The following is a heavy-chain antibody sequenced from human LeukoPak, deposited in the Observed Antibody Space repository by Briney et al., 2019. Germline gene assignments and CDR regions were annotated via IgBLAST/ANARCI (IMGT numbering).Heavy chain of an antibody. CDR3: ARDLGDDYDILTGYYDY. V-gene: IGHV3-7*03. J-gene: IGHJ4*02. Sequence: GGSLRLSCAASGFTFSSYWMSWVRRAPGKGLEWVANIKQDGSEKYYVDSVKGRSTISRDNAKNSLYLQMNSLRAEDTAVYYYARDLGDDYDILTGYYDYWGQGTLVTVSS. CDR1: GFTFSSYW. CDR2: IKQDGSEK. D-gene: IGHD3-9*01.